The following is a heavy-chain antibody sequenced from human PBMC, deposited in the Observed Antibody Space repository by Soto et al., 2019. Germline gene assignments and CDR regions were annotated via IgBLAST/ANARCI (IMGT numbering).Heavy chain of an antibody. D-gene: IGHD6-19*01. J-gene: IGHJ4*02. CDR2: ITAYNGNR. V-gene: IGHV1-18*04. Sequence: QIQLVQSGPEVKKPGASVKVSCKASGYTFSNYGIKWVRQAPGQGLEWVGWITAYNGNRHHAEKFQGRVTMTTDTSTSTTYSELRSMTSDDTAVYYCAIDAQSKAVAADESSDYWGQGTLVTVSS. CDR3: AIDAQSKAVAADESSDY. CDR1: GYTFSNYG.